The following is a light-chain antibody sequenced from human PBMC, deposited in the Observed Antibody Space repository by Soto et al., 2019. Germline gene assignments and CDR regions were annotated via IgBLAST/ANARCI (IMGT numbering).Light chain of an antibody. CDR3: QHYNTDSGT. V-gene: IGKV1-5*03. CDR2: RAS. CDR1: QSIHTW. J-gene: IGKJ3*01. Sequence: DIQMTQSPSTLSASVGDRVTITCRASQSIHTWLAWYQQKPGKAPKLLIYRASTLESGFPSRFSGSGSGTEFTLTISSLQPDDFSTYYCQHYNTDSGTFGPGTKVDI.